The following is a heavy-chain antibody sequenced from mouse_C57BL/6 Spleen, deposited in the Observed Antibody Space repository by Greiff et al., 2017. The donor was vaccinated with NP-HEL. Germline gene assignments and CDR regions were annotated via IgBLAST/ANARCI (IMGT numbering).Heavy chain of an antibody. J-gene: IGHJ4*01. D-gene: IGHD1-1*01. CDR3: ARNYGMDY. CDR1: GYAFSSSW. V-gene: IGHV1-82*01. CDR2: IYPGDGDT. Sequence: QVQLKESGPELVKPGASVKISCKASGYAFSSSWMNWVKQRPGKGLEWIGRIYPGDGDTNYNGKFKGKATLTADKSSSTAYMQLSSLTSEDSAVYFCARNYGMDYWGQGTSVTVSS.